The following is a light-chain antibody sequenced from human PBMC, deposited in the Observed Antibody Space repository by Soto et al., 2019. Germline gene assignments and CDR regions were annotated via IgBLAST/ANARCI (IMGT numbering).Light chain of an antibody. CDR1: NIGSKS. CDR2: YDS. Sequence: SYELTQPPSVSVAPGKTARITCGGNNIGSKSVHGYQQKPGQAPVLVIYYDSDRPSGIPERFAGSNSGNTATLTISRVEAGDEDDYYCQVWDSSSDHVVFGGGTQLTVL. J-gene: IGLJ2*01. CDR3: QVWDSSSDHVV. V-gene: IGLV3-21*04.